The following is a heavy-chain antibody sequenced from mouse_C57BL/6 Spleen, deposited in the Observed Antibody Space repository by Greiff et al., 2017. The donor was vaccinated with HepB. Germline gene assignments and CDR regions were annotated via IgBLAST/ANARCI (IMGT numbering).Heavy chain of an antibody. CDR3: ARQQGLRGYAMDY. J-gene: IGHJ4*01. CDR2: IDPEDGET. Sequence: VQLKESGAELVKPGASVKLSCTASGFNIKDYYMHWVKQRTEQGLEWIGRIDPEDGETKYAPKFQGKATITADTSSNTAYLQLSSLTSEDTSVYYCARQQGLRGYAMDYWGQGTSVTVSS. V-gene: IGHV14-2*01. D-gene: IGHD2-4*01. CDR1: GFNIKDYY.